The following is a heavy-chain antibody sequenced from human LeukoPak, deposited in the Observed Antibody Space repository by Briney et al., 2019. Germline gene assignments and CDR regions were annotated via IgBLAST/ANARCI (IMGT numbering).Heavy chain of an antibody. Sequence: PGGSLRLSCAASGFTFSSYAMSWVRQAPGKGLEWVSAISGSGGSTYYADSVKCRFTISRDNSKNTLYLQMNSLRAEDTAVYYCAKDPIRSSGYYYDAFDIWGQGTMVTVSS. V-gene: IGHV3-23*01. CDR1: GFTFSSYA. CDR3: AKDPIRSSGYYYDAFDI. D-gene: IGHD3-22*01. J-gene: IGHJ3*02. CDR2: ISGSGGST.